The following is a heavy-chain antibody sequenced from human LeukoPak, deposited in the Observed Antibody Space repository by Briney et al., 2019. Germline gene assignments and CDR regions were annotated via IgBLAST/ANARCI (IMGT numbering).Heavy chain of an antibody. V-gene: IGHV3-7*01. CDR1: GFPFSTYW. Sequence: GGSLRLSCAASGFPFSTYWMTWFRQTPGKGLEWVGNIKPDGSEKYYVDSVKGRFTISRDNAKNSLFLQMSSLRVEDTAIYYCARDYVWGSSESDYWGQGTLVTVSS. CDR3: ARDYVWGSSESDY. CDR2: IKPDGSEK. D-gene: IGHD7-27*01. J-gene: IGHJ4*02.